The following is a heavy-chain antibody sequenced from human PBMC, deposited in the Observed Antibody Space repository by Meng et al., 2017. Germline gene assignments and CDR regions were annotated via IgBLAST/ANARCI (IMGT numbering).Heavy chain of an antibody. J-gene: IGHJ4*02. CDR3: ARDEDISAAGKLFGDY. D-gene: IGHD6-13*01. V-gene: IGHV1-2*06. Sequence: QVPLVESGPEVKEPGASVKQSCKPSGYTFAADWILWLRQAPGQELEWMGRIDPNNDHTQYAQNFQGRVTMTSDTSISTVYMELNGLRSDDTAVYYCARDEDISAAGKLFGDYWGQGTLVTVSS. CDR2: IDPNNDHT. CDR1: GYTFAADW.